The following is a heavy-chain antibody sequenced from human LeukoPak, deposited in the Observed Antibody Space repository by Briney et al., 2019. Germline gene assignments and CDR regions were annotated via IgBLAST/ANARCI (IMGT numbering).Heavy chain of an antibody. Sequence: ASVKVSCKTSGHTFTSYDINWVRQATGQGLEWMGWMNPNSGNTGYAQKFQGRVTMTRNTSISTAYMELSSLRSEDTAVYYCARGLTDGYNYIYYYGMDVWGQGTTVTVSS. V-gene: IGHV1-8*01. CDR2: MNPNSGNT. D-gene: IGHD5-12*01. J-gene: IGHJ6*02. CDR3: ARGLTDGYNYIYYYGMDV. CDR1: GHTFTSYD.